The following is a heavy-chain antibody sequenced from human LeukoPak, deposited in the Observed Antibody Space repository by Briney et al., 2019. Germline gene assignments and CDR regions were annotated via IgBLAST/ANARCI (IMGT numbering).Heavy chain of an antibody. CDR1: GFTFSDYY. J-gene: IGHJ4*02. CDR3: ATDIRAVGDSRYFDY. D-gene: IGHD3-9*01. Sequence: GGSLRLSCTASGFTFSDYYMSWIRQSPGKGLEWLSHIGVGGGDKNYADSVKSRFTISRDNAKNSLYLQMNSLTIEDTAIYYCATDIRAVGDSRYFDYWGQGTLVTVSS. CDR2: IGVGGGDK. V-gene: IGHV3-11*01.